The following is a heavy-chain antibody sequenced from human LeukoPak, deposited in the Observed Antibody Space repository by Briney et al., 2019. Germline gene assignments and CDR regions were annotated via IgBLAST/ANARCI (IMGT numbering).Heavy chain of an antibody. Sequence: SETLSLTCSVSGVSISSHYRTWIRQPPGKGLEYIGYVYYSGSTNYNPFLRGRLTISMDTSQSQFSLKLRSVTAADTAVYYCARLSENKVDDAFDIWGRGTMVTVSA. J-gene: IGHJ3*02. CDR2: VYYSGST. CDR3: ARLSENKVDDAFDI. D-gene: IGHD2/OR15-2a*01. CDR1: GVSISSHY. V-gene: IGHV4-59*08.